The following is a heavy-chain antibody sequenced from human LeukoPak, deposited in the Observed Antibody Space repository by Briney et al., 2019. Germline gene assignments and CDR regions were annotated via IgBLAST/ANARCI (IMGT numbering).Heavy chain of an antibody. J-gene: IGHJ4*02. D-gene: IGHD1-26*01. CDR2: ISWNSGSI. CDR1: GFTFDDYA. V-gene: IGHV3-9*01. CDR3: AKDTWDVVGASTWGFDY. Sequence: GGSLRLSCAASGFTFDDYAMHRVRQAPGKGLECVSGISWNSGSIGYADSVKGRFTISRDNAKNSLYLQMNSLRAEDTALYYCAKDTWDVVGASTWGFDYWGQGTLVTVSS.